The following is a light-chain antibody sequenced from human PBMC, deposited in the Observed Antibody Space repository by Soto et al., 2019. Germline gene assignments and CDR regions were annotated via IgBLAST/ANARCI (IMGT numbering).Light chain of an antibody. J-gene: IGKJ5*01. CDR3: QRYGSSPLIT. CDR1: QSFSSY. CDR2: DAS. Sequence: EIVLTQSPATLSLSPGERATLSCRASQSFSSYLAWYQQKPGQAPRLLIYDASNRATGIPARFSGSGSGTDFTLTISRLEPEDFAVYFCQRYGSSPLITFGQGTRLEI. V-gene: IGKV3-20*01.